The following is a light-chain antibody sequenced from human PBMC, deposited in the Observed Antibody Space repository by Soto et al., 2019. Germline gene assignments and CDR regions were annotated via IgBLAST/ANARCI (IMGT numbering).Light chain of an antibody. J-gene: IGLJ1*01. CDR1: SSDVGTFNL. CDR2: EVN. CDR3: SSYSGASVSYV. V-gene: IGLV2-23*02. Sequence: QSALTQPASVSGSPGQSITISCTGTSSDVGTFNLVSWYQQHPGEAPKLLIFEVNNRPSGVSIRFSGSKSGNTASLTISGLQAEDEADYYCSSYSGASVSYVFGPGTKLTVL.